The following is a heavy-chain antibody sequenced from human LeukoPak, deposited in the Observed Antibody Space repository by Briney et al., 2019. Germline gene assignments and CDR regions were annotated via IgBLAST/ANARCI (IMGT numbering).Heavy chain of an antibody. CDR3: ARTKGPYRDGYNLDY. Sequence: SETLSLTCTVSGGSISSYYWSWIRQPAGKGLEWIGRIYTSGSTNYNPSLKSRVTMSVDTSKNQFSLKLSSVTAADTAVYYCARTKGPYRDGYNLDYWGQGTLVTVSS. D-gene: IGHD5-24*01. V-gene: IGHV4-4*07. CDR2: IYTSGST. CDR1: GGSISSYY. J-gene: IGHJ4*02.